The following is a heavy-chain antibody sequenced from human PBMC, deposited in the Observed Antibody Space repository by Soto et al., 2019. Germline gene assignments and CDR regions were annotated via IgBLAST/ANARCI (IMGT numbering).Heavy chain of an antibody. CDR2: IYYSGST. CDR3: ARDRITIFGVVFLHGMDV. J-gene: IGHJ6*02. D-gene: IGHD3-3*01. Sequence: TSETLSLTCTVSGGSISSGDYYWSWIRQPPGKGLEWIGYIYYSGSTYYNPSLKSRVTISVDTSKNQFSLKLSSVTAADTAVYYCARDRITIFGVVFLHGMDVWGQGTTVTVSS. CDR1: GGSISSGDYY. V-gene: IGHV4-30-4*01.